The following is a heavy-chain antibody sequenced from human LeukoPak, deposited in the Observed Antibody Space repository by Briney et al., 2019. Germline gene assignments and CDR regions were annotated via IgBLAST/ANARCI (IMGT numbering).Heavy chain of an antibody. D-gene: IGHD7-27*01. V-gene: IGHV1-8*01. CDR3: ARGPPNWGYDY. Sequence: ASVKVPCKASGYTFTSYDFNWVRQATGQRPEWMGWMSPNSGDTGYAQKFQDRVTMTRNTSISTAYMELSSLRSDDTAVYYCARGPPNWGYDYWGPGTLVTVSS. CDR2: MSPNSGDT. J-gene: IGHJ4*02. CDR1: GYTFTSYD.